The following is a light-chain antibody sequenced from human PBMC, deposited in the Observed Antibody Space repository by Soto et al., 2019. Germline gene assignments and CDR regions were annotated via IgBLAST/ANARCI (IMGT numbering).Light chain of an antibody. V-gene: IGLV2-14*01. CDR2: DVS. Sequence: QSALTQPASVSGSPGQSITISCTGTSSDVGGYNSVSWYQQHPGKVPKIMIYDVSIRPSGVPDRFSGSKSGNSASLTISGLQTEDEADYYCSSYTSIPALVFGTGTKLTVL. CDR1: SSDVGGYNS. CDR3: SSYTSIPALV. J-gene: IGLJ1*01.